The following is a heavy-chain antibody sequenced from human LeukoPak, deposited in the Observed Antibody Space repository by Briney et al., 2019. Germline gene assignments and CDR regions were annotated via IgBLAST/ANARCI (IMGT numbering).Heavy chain of an antibody. V-gene: IGHV3-23*01. Sequence: GGSLRLSCAASGFTFSTYTMYWVRHPPGKRLEWVSIIGSSGGGIHYADSVKGRFTISRDDSKNTLYLQMNSLRAEDTAVYYCARDLEMATSIRGFDYWGQGTLVTVSS. J-gene: IGHJ4*02. CDR2: IGSSGGGI. CDR1: GFTFSTYT. D-gene: IGHD5-24*01. CDR3: ARDLEMATSIRGFDY.